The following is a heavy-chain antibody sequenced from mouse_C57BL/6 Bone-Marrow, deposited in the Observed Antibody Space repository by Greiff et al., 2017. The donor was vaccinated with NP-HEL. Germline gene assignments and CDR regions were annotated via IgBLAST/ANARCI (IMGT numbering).Heavy chain of an antibody. J-gene: IGHJ3*01. CDR2: INPGSGGT. CDR3: ARFNYDYDWFAY. Sequence: VKLMESGAELVRPGTSVKVSCKASGYAFTNYLIEWVKQRPGQGLEWIGVINPGSGGTNYNEKFKGKATLTADKSSSTAYMQLSSLTSEDSAVYFCARFNYDYDWFAYWGQGTLVTVSA. V-gene: IGHV1-54*01. D-gene: IGHD2-4*01. CDR1: GYAFTNYL.